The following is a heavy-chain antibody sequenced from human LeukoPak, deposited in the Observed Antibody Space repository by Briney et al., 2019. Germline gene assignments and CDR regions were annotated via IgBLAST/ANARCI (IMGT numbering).Heavy chain of an antibody. CDR3: ARHRPYVWGRYREIDY. Sequence: SETLSLTCAVYGGSFSGYYWSWIRQPPGKGLEWIGEINHSGSTNCNPSLKSRVTISVDTSKNQFSLKLCSVTAADTAVYYCARHRPYVWGRYREIDYWGQGTLVTVSS. D-gene: IGHD3-16*02. V-gene: IGHV4-34*01. CDR1: GGSFSGYY. J-gene: IGHJ4*02. CDR2: INHSGST.